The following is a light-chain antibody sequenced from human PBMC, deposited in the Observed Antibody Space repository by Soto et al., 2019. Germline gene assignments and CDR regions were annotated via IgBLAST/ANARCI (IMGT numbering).Light chain of an antibody. CDR2: KAS. J-gene: IGKJ1*01. V-gene: IGKV1-5*03. Sequence: DIQMTQSPSTLSAPVGDRVTITCRASQSISVWLAWYQQKAGKAPNLLIYKASRLESGVPSRFSGSGSETEFTLTISGLQPGDFATYYCQSYNSYLWTFGQGTKVEI. CDR1: QSISVW. CDR3: QSYNSYLWT.